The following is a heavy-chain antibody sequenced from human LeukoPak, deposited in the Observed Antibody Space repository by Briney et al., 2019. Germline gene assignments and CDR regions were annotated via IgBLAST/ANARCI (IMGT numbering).Heavy chain of an antibody. CDR2: IWDDGSNK. Sequence: PGGSLRLSCAAPGFSFSNYGMHWVRQAPGKGLGWVAAIWDDGSNKYYGDSVKGRFTISRDNSKNTLYLQMNSLRAEDTAVYYCARCFDIWGQGTMVTVSS. CDR1: GFSFSNYG. V-gene: IGHV3-33*01. CDR3: ARCFDI. J-gene: IGHJ3*02.